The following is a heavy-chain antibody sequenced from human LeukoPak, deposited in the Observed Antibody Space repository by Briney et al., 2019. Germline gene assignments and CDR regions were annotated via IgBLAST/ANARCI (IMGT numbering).Heavy chain of an antibody. Sequence: SETLSLTCTVSGGSINSTDYYWTWVRQHPGKGLEWIGYIYFSGSTYYNPSLKSRVTISVDTSKSQFSLKVNSVTAADTAVYYCARIDGYSTFDYWGQGTLSPSPQ. V-gene: IGHV4-31*03. D-gene: IGHD5-24*01. CDR2: IYFSGST. CDR1: GGSINSTDYY. J-gene: IGHJ4*02. CDR3: ARIDGYSTFDY.